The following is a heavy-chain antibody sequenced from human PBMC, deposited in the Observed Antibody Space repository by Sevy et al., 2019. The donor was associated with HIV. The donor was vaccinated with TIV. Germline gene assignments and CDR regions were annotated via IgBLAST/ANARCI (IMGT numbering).Heavy chain of an antibody. CDR2: ISYDGSNK. CDR1: GFTFSSYA. Sequence: GESLKISCAASGFTFSSYAMHWVRQAPGKGLEWEAVISYDGSNKYYADSVNGRFTISRDNSKNTLYLQMNSLRAEDTAVYYCARDRDIVVVPAAVYYYYGMDVWGQGTTVTVSS. D-gene: IGHD2-2*01. J-gene: IGHJ6*02. V-gene: IGHV3-30*04. CDR3: ARDRDIVVVPAAVYYYYGMDV.